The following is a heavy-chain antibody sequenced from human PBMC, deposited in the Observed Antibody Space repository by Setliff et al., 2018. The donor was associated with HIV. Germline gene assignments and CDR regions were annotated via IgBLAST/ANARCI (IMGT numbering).Heavy chain of an antibody. CDR1: GFVFNNYV. Sequence: SLKISCAASGFVFNNYVFTWVRQAPGKGLEWVAVISIDGSDRYYSDSVKGRFTISRDSSKKTLYLQMNRLRSEDTAVYYCARAFGYHDFWSGYSGDEFDIWGQGTLVTVSS. J-gene: IGHJ3*02. CDR2: ISIDGSDR. CDR3: ARAFGYHDFWSGYSGDEFDI. V-gene: IGHV3-30*04. D-gene: IGHD3-3*01.